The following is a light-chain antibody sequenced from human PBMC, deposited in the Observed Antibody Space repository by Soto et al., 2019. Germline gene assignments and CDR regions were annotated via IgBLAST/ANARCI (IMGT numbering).Light chain of an antibody. CDR1: SSDVGGYNY. J-gene: IGLJ1*01. V-gene: IGLV2-14*01. CDR3: SSFTSSHTYV. CDR2: EVT. Sequence: QSALTQPASVSGSPGQSITISCTGTSSDVGGYNYVSWYQQHPGQAPKLMIYEVTNRPSGVSNRFSGSKSGNTASLTISWLQAEDEADYYCSSFTSSHTYVFGTGTKVTVL.